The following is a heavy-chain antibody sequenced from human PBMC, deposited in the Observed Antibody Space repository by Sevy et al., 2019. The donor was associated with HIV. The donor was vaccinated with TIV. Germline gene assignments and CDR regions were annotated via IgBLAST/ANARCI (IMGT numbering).Heavy chain of an antibody. V-gene: IGHV3-73*01. Sequence: GGSLRLSCAASGFTFSDSAIHWVRQASGKGLEWVGRIRSKGENYATEYTASVKGRFAISRDDSENTAYLQMNSLKSEDTAVYYCTRLMDVCAVVVTALDSWGQGTLVTVSS. J-gene: IGHJ4*02. CDR2: IRSKGENYAT. D-gene: IGHD2-21*02. CDR1: GFTFSDSA. CDR3: TRLMDVCAVVVTALDS.